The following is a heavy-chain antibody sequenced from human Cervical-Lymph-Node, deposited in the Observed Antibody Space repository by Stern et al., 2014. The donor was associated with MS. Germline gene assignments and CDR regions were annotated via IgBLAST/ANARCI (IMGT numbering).Heavy chain of an antibody. CDR3: ARDTRTGVMPYYYGMDV. D-gene: IGHD7-27*01. J-gene: IGHJ6*02. CDR2: IWNDGSGS. Sequence: MQLVESGGGVVQPGRSLRLSCAASGLTFSSSGMHWVRQAPGKGLEWVAIIWNDGSGSYYADSVKGRFTISRDNSKNTLYLQMHSLRAEDTAVYYCARDTRTGVMPYYYGMDVWGPGTTVTVSS. CDR1: GLTFSSSG. V-gene: IGHV3-33*01.